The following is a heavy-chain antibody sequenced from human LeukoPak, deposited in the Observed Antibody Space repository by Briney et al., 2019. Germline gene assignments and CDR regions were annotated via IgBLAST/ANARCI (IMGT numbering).Heavy chain of an antibody. CDR3: ARTATGGYFDS. D-gene: IGHD1-1*01. Sequence: PGGSLTLSRAASGFTFSSYAMSWVRQAPGKGLEWVSAISGSGGCTYYADSVKGRFTISRDNAKSTLYLQMKSLRAEDTGVYYCARTATGGYFDSWGQGTLPTVSS. J-gene: IGHJ4*02. CDR2: ISGSGGCT. V-gene: IGHV3-23*01. CDR1: GFTFSSYA.